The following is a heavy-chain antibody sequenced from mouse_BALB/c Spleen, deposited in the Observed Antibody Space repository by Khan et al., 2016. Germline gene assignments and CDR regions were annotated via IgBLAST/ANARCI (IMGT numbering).Heavy chain of an antibody. Sequence: EVQLQESGPGLVKPSQSLSLTCTVTGYSITSDYAWNWIRQFPGNKLEWMGYISYSGSTSYNPSLKSRISITRDTSKNQFFLQLNSVTTEDTATYYSARTLLRLYYFDYWGQGTTLTVSS. J-gene: IGHJ2*01. D-gene: IGHD1-1*01. CDR1: GYSITSDYA. CDR3: ARTLLRLYYFDY. CDR2: ISYSGST. V-gene: IGHV3-2*02.